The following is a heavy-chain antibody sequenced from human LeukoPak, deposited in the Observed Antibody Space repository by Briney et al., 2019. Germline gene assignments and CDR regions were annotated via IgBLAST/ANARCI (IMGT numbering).Heavy chain of an antibody. CDR2: TYYSGTT. CDR1: GGSISGYY. CDR3: ARQHPSGRGSGLDY. D-gene: IGHD2-15*01. V-gene: IGHV4-59*08. Sequence: SETLSLTCTVSGGSISGYYWTWIRQPPGKRLEWIGYTYYSGTTNYNPSLMSRVTISEDTSKNQFSLKLSSVTAADTAVYYCARQHPSGRGSGLDYWGQGALVTVSS. J-gene: IGHJ4*02.